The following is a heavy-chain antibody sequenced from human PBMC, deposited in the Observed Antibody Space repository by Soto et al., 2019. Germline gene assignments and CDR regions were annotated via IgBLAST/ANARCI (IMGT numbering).Heavy chain of an antibody. D-gene: IGHD2-2*02. CDR3: AKNYCSSTSCYKLGLFYAFDI. J-gene: IGHJ3*02. Sequence: EVQLLESGGGLVQPGGSLRLSCAASGFTFSSYAMSWVRQAPGKGLEWVSAISGSGGSTYYADSVKGRFTISRDNSKNPFYLKMNSLRAEDTAVFYCAKNYCSSTSCYKLGLFYAFDIWAQGTMVPVST. CDR2: ISGSGGST. V-gene: IGHV3-23*01. CDR1: GFTFSSYA.